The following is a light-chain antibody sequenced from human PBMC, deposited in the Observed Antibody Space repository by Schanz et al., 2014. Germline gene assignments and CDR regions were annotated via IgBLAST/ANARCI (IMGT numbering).Light chain of an antibody. Sequence: QSALTQPASVSGSPGQLITISCTGTSSDVGGYKYVSWYQQHPGKAPKLMIYDVSNRPSGVSIRFSGSKSGNTASLTISGLQAEDEADYYCSSYTSSSTYVFGTGTKLTVL. CDR3: SSYTSSSTYV. CDR1: SSDVGGYKY. J-gene: IGLJ1*01. V-gene: IGLV2-14*01. CDR2: DVS.